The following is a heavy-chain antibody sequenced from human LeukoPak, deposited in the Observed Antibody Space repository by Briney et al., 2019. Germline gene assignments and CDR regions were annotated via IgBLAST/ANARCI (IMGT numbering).Heavy chain of an antibody. CDR2: ISSSSSYI. CDR3: ARDLGPPGRPFDI. D-gene: IGHD3-10*01. CDR1: GFTFSSYS. V-gene: IGHV3-21*01. J-gene: IGHJ3*02. Sequence: GGSLRLSCAASGFTFSSYSMNWVRQAPGKGLEWVSSISSSSSYIYYADSVKGRFTTSRDNAKNSLYLQMNSLRAEDTAVYYCARDLGPPGRPFDIWGQGTMVTVSS.